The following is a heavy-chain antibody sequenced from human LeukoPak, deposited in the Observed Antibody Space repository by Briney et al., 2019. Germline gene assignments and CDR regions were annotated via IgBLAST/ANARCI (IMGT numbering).Heavy chain of an antibody. J-gene: IGHJ4*02. CDR3: TRGPTLIGVAGTWPLDY. CDR1: GFSFSSFS. D-gene: IGHD6-19*01. V-gene: IGHV3-74*01. Sequence: PGGSLRLSCAVSGFSFSSFSMHWVRQAPGKGLMWVSRINADGSGTRYADSVEGRFTVSRDNARNTLYLQMNSLRAEDTAMYYCTRGPTLIGVAGTWPLDYWGQGTLVTVSS. CDR2: INADGSGT.